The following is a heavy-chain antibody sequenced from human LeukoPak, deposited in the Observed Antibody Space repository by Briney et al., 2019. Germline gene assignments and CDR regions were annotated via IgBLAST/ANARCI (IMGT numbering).Heavy chain of an antibody. CDR3: ASRGVRGVMDY. J-gene: IGHJ4*02. CDR2: IYHSGST. D-gene: IGHD3-10*01. CDR1: GYSISSGYY. V-gene: IGHV4-38-2*02. Sequence: PSETLSLTCTVSGYSISSGYYWGWIRQPPGKGLEWIGSIYHSGSTYYNPSLKSRVTISVDTSKNQFSLKLSSVTAADTAVYYCASRGVRGVMDYWGQGTLVTVSS.